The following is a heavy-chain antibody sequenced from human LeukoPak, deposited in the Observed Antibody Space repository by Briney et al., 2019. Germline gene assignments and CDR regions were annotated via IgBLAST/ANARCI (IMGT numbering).Heavy chain of an antibody. J-gene: IGHJ4*02. CDR1: GFTFSSHS. D-gene: IGHD2-2*02. Sequence: GGSLRLSCAASGFTFSSHSMNWVRQAPGKGLEWVSSISSSSSYIYYADSVKGRFTISRDNAKNSLYRQMNSLRAEETAVYYCARDWRYCSSTSCYTGGYWGQGTLVTVSS. V-gene: IGHV3-21*01. CDR3: ARDWRYCSSTSCYTGGY. CDR2: ISSSSSYI.